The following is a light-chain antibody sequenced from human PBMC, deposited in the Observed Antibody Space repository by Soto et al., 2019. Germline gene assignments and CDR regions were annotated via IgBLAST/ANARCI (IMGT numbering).Light chain of an antibody. CDR3: CSFAGSYTLYV. Sequence: XSVLTQPRSVSGSPGQSVTISCTGTSSDVGGYSYVSWFQQHPGKAPKLMIYDVSKRPSGVPDRFSGSKSGNTASLTISGLQAEDEADYYCCSFAGSYTLYVFGTGTKVTVL. CDR2: DVS. J-gene: IGLJ1*01. CDR1: SSDVGGYSY. V-gene: IGLV2-11*01.